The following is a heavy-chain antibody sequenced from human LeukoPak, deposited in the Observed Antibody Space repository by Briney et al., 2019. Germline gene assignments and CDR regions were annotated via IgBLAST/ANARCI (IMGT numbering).Heavy chain of an antibody. CDR1: GGSISSYH. V-gene: IGHV4-59*01. J-gene: IGHJ5*02. Sequence: SETLSLTCTVSGGSISSYHWGWIRQPPGKGLEWIGYIYYSGSTNYNPSLKSRVTISVDTSKNQFSLKLSSVTAADTAVYYCARSYYGSGSYYNVYWFDPWGQGTLVTVSS. CDR3: ARSYYGSGSYYNVYWFDP. CDR2: IYYSGST. D-gene: IGHD3-10*01.